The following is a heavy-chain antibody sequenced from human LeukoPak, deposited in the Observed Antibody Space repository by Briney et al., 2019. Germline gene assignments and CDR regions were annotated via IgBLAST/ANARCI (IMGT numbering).Heavy chain of an antibody. CDR1: GGSISSYY. CDR2: IYYSGST. J-gene: IGHJ6*02. CDR3: ARDNWNYGSSMDV. V-gene: IGHV4-59*01. Sequence: SETLSLTCTVSGGSISSYYWSWIRQPPGKGLEWIGYIYYSGSTNYNPSLKSRVTISVDTSKNQFSLKLSSVTAADTAVYYRARDNWNYGSSMDVWGQGTTVTVSS. D-gene: IGHD1-7*01.